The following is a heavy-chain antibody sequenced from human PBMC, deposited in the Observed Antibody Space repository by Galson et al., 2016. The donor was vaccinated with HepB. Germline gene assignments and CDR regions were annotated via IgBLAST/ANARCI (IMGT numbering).Heavy chain of an antibody. CDR1: GFTFRTYS. V-gene: IGHV3-21*01. CDR2: ISSSVSYI. D-gene: IGHD1-14*01. Sequence: SLRLSCAASGFTFRTYSMNWVRQAPGKGLEWVSVISSSVSYIYYADSVKGRFTISRDNAKNLLYLQMNSLRVEDTAGYYCARGGRTEETSLVYWGQGTLVTVSS. CDR3: ARGGRTEETSLVY. J-gene: IGHJ4*02.